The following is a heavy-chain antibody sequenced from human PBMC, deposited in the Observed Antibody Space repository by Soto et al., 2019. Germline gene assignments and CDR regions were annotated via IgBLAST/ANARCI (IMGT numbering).Heavy chain of an antibody. CDR2: ISSSGTI. J-gene: IGHJ3*02. CDR1: GFTFSSYE. Sequence: GGSLRLSCAASGFTFSSYEMDWVRPAPGKGLEWVAYISSSGTILYGDSVKGRFTISRDNADNSLYLQMNSLTAEDTAVYYCTKEKSVMYSGYDAFDIWGRGTMVTVSS. D-gene: IGHD5-12*01. V-gene: IGHV3-48*03. CDR3: TKEKSVMYSGYDAFDI.